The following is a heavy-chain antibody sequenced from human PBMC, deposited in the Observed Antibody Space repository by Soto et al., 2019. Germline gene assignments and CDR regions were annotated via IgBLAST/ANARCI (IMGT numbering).Heavy chain of an antibody. CDR3: AKHRHANGDPFYDI. V-gene: IGHV5-10-1*01. D-gene: IGHD3-16*02. Sequence: LGESLKISCNGSGYIFSNYWISWVRQKSGKGLEWMGRIDPSDSYTNFSPSFQGHISISVDKSINTAYLQRSGLEASDSAIYYCAKHRHANGDPFYDIWGQGTMVTVSS. CDR1: GYIFSNYW. J-gene: IGHJ3*02. CDR2: IDPSDSYT.